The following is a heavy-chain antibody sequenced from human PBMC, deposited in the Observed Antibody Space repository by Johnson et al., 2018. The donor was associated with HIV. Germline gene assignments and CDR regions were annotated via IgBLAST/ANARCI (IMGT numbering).Heavy chain of an antibody. J-gene: IGHJ3*02. Sequence: QMLLVESGGGVVQPGRSLKLSCAASEFTFSNYAMHWVRQAPGKGLEWVAVISYDGSNKYYSGSVKGRFTISRDNSKNTLYLQMNSLRAEDTAVYYCARGALQRGSWYGRDAFDIWGQGTMVTVSS. CDR2: ISYDGSNK. CDR1: EFTFSNYA. CDR3: ARGALQRGSWYGRDAFDI. D-gene: IGHD6-13*01. V-gene: IGHV3-30*04.